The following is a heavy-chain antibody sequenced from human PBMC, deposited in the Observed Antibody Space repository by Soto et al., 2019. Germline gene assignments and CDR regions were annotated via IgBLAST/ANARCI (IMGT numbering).Heavy chain of an antibody. CDR1: GGSISSSFFY. Sequence: LETLSLTCTVSGGSISSSFFYWGWIRQSPGKELEWIGNINWSGSTYHNPSLEGRVTISVDTSKNQFSLKVSSVTATDTAVYYCAESRSGYGNWFDPWGQGTLVTVSS. V-gene: IGHV4-39*01. D-gene: IGHD6-25*01. CDR2: INWSGST. CDR3: AESRSGYGNWFDP. J-gene: IGHJ5*02.